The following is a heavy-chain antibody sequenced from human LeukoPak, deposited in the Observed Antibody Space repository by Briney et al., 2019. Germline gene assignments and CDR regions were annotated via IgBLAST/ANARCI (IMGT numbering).Heavy chain of an antibody. V-gene: IGHV4-59*11. CDR2: IYYSGST. Sequence: SETLSLTCTVSGGSISSHYWSWIRQPPGKGLEWIGYIYYSGSTNYNPSLKSRVTISVDTSKNQFSLELSSVTAADTAVYYCARKITIFGVVTWFDPWGQGTLVTVSS. J-gene: IGHJ5*02. CDR1: GGSISSHY. CDR3: ARKITIFGVVTWFDP. D-gene: IGHD3-3*01.